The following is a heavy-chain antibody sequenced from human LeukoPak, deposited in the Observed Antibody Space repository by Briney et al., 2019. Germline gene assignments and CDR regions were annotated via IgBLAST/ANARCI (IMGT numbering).Heavy chain of an antibody. CDR1: GGPISSYY. D-gene: IGHD2-15*01. CDR2: IYYSGST. J-gene: IGHJ3*02. V-gene: IGHV4-59*01. Sequence: SETLSLTCTVSGGPISSYYWSWIRQPPGKGLEWIGYIYYSGSTNYNPSLKSRVTISVDTSKNQFSLKLSSVTAADTAVYYCARVVVVAATIFPDAFDIWGQGTMVTVSS. CDR3: ARVVVVAATIFPDAFDI.